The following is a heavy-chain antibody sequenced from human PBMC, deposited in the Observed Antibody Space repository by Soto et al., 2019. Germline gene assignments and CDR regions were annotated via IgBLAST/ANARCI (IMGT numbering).Heavy chain of an antibody. CDR2: ISPDGTVT. Sequence: EVQLVESGGGLVQPGGSLRLSCAASGYPFSRHWIHWVRQAPGQGPVGVSRISPDGTVTDYADFVEGRFTISRDNAQNTLYLQMSCLRAEDTAVYYCARPRSMSSSGFDIWGQGTMVIVSS. CDR1: GYPFSRHW. D-gene: IGHD1-26*01. V-gene: IGHV3-74*01. J-gene: IGHJ3*02. CDR3: ARPRSMSSSGFDI.